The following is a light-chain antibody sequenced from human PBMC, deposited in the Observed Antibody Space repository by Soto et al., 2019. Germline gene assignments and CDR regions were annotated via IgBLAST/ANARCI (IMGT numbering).Light chain of an antibody. Sequence: QSVLTQPASVSGSPGQSITISCTGTSSDVGAYKYVSWYQQHPGKVPKLIIYDVSNRPSGVSNRFSGSKSGNTASLTISGLQSEDEADYYCSSYTSRSTVVFGGGTKLTVL. CDR1: SSDVGAYKY. CDR2: DVS. CDR3: SSYTSRSTVV. J-gene: IGLJ2*01. V-gene: IGLV2-14*01.